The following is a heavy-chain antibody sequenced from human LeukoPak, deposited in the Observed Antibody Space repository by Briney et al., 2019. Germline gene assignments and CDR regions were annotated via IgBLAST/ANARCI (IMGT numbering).Heavy chain of an antibody. V-gene: IGHV1-46*01. CDR3: ARALAPYGSGSYAFDY. CDR1: GYTFTSYY. CDR2: INPSGRTR. J-gene: IGHJ4*02. D-gene: IGHD3-10*01. Sequence: ASVKVSCKASGYTFTSYYMHWVRQAPGQGLEWMGIINPSGRTRTYAQKFQGRVTMTRDTSTSTIYMELISLRSEDTAVYYCARALAPYGSGSYAFDYWGQGTLVTVSS.